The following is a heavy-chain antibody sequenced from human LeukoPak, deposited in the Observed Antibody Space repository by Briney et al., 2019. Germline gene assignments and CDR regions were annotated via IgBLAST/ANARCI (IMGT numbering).Heavy chain of an antibody. V-gene: IGHV3-7*01. CDR1: GFTFSTYW. J-gene: IGHJ4*02. CDR2: IKEDGSEK. CDR3: ERGSGSRFDY. D-gene: IGHD1-26*01. Sequence: GGSLRLSCAASGFTFSTYWMSWVRQAPGKGLEWVANIKEDGSEKYYVDSVKGRFTISRDNAKNSLSLQMNSLRTEDTAVYYCERGSGSRFDYWGQGTLVTVSS.